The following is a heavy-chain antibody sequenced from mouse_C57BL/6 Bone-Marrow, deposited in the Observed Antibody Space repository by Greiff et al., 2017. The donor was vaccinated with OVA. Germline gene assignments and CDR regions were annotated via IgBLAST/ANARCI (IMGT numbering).Heavy chain of an antibody. CDR1: GYTFSTYW. Sequence: VKLVESGAELVKPGASVKISCKASGYTFSTYWMNWVKQRPGKGLEWIGQIYPGDGDTNYNGKFKGKATLTADKSSSTAYMQRSSLTSAAAAVYFCARGAYWGQGTVVTVSS. J-gene: IGHJ3*01. V-gene: IGHV1-80*01. CDR2: IYPGDGDT. CDR3: ARGAY.